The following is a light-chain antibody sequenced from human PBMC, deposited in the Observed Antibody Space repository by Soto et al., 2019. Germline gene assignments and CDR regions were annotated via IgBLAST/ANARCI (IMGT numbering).Light chain of an antibody. CDR3: SSYAGSNNLV. Sequence: QSVLTQPPSASGSPGQSVTLCCTGTSSDVGGYNYVSWYQQHPGKAPKLMIYEVSKRPSGVPDRFSGSKSGNTASLTVSGLQTEDEADYYCSSYAGSNNLVFGGGTKLTVL. CDR1: SSDVGGYNY. V-gene: IGLV2-8*01. CDR2: EVS. J-gene: IGLJ2*01.